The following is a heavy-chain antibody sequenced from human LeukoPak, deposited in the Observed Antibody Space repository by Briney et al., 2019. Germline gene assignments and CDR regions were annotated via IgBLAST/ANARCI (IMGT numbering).Heavy chain of an antibody. Sequence: GESLKIPCKGYGYTFTTHWIGWVRQMPGQGLEWMGIIFPGDSETLYSPSLQGEVTISADKSINTAYLQWSSLKASDTAMYYSATSESQTKFDYWGQGTLVTVSS. D-gene: IGHD1/OR15-1a*01. CDR1: GYTFTTHW. J-gene: IGHJ4*02. CDR3: ATSESQTKFDY. V-gene: IGHV5-51*01. CDR2: IFPGDSET.